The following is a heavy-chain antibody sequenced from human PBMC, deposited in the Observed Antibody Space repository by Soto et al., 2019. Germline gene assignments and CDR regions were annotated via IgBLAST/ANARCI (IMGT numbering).Heavy chain of an antibody. Sequence: QVQLVQSGAEVKKPGASVKISCKASGDTFTSYYMHWVRQAPGQGLEGMGIINPSGDTSYAQKFRGRVSMTGDTSTTTVSMELSSLRSEDTAVYYCARVYCSGGGCYGIDYWGQGTLVTVSS. J-gene: IGHJ4*02. CDR3: ARVYCSGGGCYGIDY. CDR1: GDTFTSYY. CDR2: INPSGDT. V-gene: IGHV1-46*01. D-gene: IGHD2-15*01.